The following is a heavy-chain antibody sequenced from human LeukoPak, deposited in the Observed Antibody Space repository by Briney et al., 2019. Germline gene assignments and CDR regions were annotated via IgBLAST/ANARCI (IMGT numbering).Heavy chain of an antibody. J-gene: IGHJ2*01. D-gene: IGHD3-22*01. CDR1: GGSIRSHY. CDR3: ARLRSDDSSGSYPFDL. Sequence: SETLSLTCTVSGGSIRSHYCSWVRQPPGKGLEYIGYIYYTGDTHYNPSLKSRVTISSDTSTTQVSLKLSSVTAADTAVYYCARLRSDDSSGSYPFDLWGRGTLVTVSS. V-gene: IGHV4-59*11. CDR2: IYYTGDT.